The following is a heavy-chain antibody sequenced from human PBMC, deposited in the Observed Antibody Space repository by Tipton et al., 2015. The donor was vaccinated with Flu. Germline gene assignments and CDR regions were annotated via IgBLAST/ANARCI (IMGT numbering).Heavy chain of an antibody. CDR3: TTTLVYGASQFDY. Sequence: GSLRLSCAASGFTLSSYWMRWVRQAPGKGLEWVGRIKNKADGGTIDYAAPVKGRFTISRDDSKNTLFLQMNSLKTEDTAMYYCTTTLVYGASQFDYWGQGSLVTVSS. CDR2: IKNKADGGTI. CDR1: GFTLSSYW. V-gene: IGHV3-15*01. D-gene: IGHD4/OR15-4a*01. J-gene: IGHJ4*02.